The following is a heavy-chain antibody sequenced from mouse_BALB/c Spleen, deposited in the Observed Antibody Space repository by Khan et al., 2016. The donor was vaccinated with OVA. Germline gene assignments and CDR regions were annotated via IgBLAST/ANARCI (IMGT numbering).Heavy chain of an antibody. V-gene: IGHV9-4*02. CDR1: GYNFTTAG. CDR2: INTHSGVP. J-gene: IGHJ4*01. CDR3: ARGVAAYYRNDGGAREY. Sequence: QIQLVQSGPELKKPGETVRISCKASGYNFTTAGIQWVQKMPGKGLKWIGWINTHSGVPKYAEDFKGRFAFSLEISVNTAYLQITNLKNEDTATYFCARGVAAYYRNDGGAREYWGQGTSVTVSS. D-gene: IGHD2-14*01.